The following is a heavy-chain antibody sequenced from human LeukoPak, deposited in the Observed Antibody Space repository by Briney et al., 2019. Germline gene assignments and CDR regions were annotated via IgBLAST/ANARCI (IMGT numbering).Heavy chain of an antibody. CDR2: MNPNSGNT. J-gene: IGHJ4*02. CDR3: ARDSPRGYSYGGRGDFDY. V-gene: IGHV1-8*01. Sequence: ASVKVSCKASGYTFTSYDINWVRQATGQGLEWMGWMNPNSGNTGYAQKFQGRVTMTRDTSISTAYMELSRLRSDDTAVYYCARDSPRGYSYGGRGDFDYWGQGTLVTVSS. CDR1: GYTFTSYD. D-gene: IGHD5-18*01.